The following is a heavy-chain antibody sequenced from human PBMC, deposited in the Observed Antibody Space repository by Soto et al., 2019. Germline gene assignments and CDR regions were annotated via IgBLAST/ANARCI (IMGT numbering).Heavy chain of an antibody. Sequence: SVKVSCKASGGTFSSYAISWVRQAPGQGLEWMGGIIPMFGTANYAQKFQGRVTITADESTSTAYMELSSLRSEDTAVYYCARGIWVATTADYYLDSWGQATLVTVSS. CDR1: GGTFSSYA. J-gene: IGHJ5*01. CDR2: IIPMFGTA. V-gene: IGHV1-69*13. D-gene: IGHD5-12*01. CDR3: ARGIWVATTADYYLDS.